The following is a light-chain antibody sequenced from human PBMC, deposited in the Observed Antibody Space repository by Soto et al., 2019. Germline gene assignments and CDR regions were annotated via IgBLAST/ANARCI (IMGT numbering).Light chain of an antibody. CDR1: QSVSSSY. CDR3: QQYGSSPPMYT. V-gene: IGKV3-20*01. Sequence: EIVLTQSPGTLSLSAGERATPSCRASQSVSSSYLAWYQQKPGQAPRLLIYGTSRRATGISDRFSGSGSGTDFTLTISRLEPEDFAVYYCQQYGSSPPMYTFGQGTKLEIK. J-gene: IGKJ2*01. CDR2: GTS.